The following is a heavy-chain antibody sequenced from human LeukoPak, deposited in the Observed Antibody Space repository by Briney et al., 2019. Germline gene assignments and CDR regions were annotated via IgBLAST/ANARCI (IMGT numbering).Heavy chain of an antibody. CDR2: INHSGST. J-gene: IGHJ4*02. D-gene: IGHD3-22*01. CDR1: GGSFSGYY. V-gene: IGHV4-34*01. CDR3: ASGPEGYYYDSSGYYYVD. Sequence: SETLSLTCAVYGGSFSGYYWSWIRQPPGKGLEWIGEINHSGSTNYNPSLKSRVTISVDTSKNQFPLKLSSVTAADTAVYYCASGPEGYYYDSSGYYYVDWGQGTLVTVSS.